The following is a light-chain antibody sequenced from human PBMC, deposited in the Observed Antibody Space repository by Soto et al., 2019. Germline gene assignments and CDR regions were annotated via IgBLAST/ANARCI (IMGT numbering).Light chain of an antibody. CDR1: QGIRNE. CDR3: LQHNTYPWT. J-gene: IGKJ1*01. CDR2: GVS. Sequence: DIQMTQSPLSLSASVGDRVTITCRASQGIRNELGWYQQKPGRAPKRLIYGVSNLQSGVPSRFSGSASGTEFTLTISSLQPEDSATYYCLQHNTYPWTVGQGTKVEVK. V-gene: IGKV1-17*01.